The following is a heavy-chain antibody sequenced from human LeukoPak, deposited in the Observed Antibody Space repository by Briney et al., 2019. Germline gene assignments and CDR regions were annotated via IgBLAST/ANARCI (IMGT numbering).Heavy chain of an antibody. D-gene: IGHD6-19*01. CDR2: IGSESYYT. CDR3: ARDGAGWSRDY. V-gene: IGHV3-21*01. CDR1: GFTFSTCS. J-gene: IGHJ4*02. Sequence: GGSLRLSCAASGFTFSTCSMNWVRQAPGKGLEWVSSIGSESYYTYYADSVKGRFTISRDNAGNSLFLQMNSLRAEDTAVYYCARDGAGWSRDYWGQGTLVTVSS.